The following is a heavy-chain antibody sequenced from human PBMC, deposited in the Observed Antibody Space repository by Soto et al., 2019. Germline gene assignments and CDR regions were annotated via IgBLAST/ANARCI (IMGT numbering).Heavy chain of an antibody. Sequence: GGSLRLSCAASGFTFSSYGMHWVHQAPGKGLEWVAVISYDGSNKYYADSVKGRFTISRDNSKNTLYLQMNSLRAEDTAVYYCAKDQEMATIMDPQTIDYWGQGTLVTVSS. D-gene: IGHD5-12*01. V-gene: IGHV3-30*18. CDR3: AKDQEMATIMDPQTIDY. J-gene: IGHJ4*02. CDR2: ISYDGSNK. CDR1: GFTFSSYG.